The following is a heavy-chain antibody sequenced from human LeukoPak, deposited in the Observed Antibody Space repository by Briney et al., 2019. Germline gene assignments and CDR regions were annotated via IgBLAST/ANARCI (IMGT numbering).Heavy chain of an antibody. J-gene: IGHJ4*02. Sequence: SETLSLTCTVSGGSISSSSYYWSWIRQPPGKGLEWIGYIYYSGSTNYNPSLKSRVTIPVDTSKNQFSLKLSSVTAADTAVYYCARREFGYYFDYWGQGTLVTVSS. V-gene: IGHV4-61*05. CDR3: ARREFGYYFDY. CDR2: IYYSGST. CDR1: GGSISSSSYY. D-gene: IGHD3-16*01.